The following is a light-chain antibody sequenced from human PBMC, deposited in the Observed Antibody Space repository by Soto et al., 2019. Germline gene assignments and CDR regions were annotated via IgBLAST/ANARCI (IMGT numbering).Light chain of an antibody. Sequence: AIQMTQSPSYLSASVGDRVTITCRASQGIRNALGWYQQRPGKAPKLLIYATSNLQTGVPSRFSGSGSVTDFSLTISSLQPEDFATYYCLQDYSYPRTFGQGTKLEIK. J-gene: IGKJ1*01. CDR3: LQDYSYPRT. CDR2: ATS. V-gene: IGKV1-6*01. CDR1: QGIRNA.